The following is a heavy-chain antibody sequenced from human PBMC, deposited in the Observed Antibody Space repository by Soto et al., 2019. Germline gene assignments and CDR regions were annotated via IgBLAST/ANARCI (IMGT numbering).Heavy chain of an antibody. Sequence: SQTLSLTSAISGDSVSSNSAAWNWIRQSPSRGLEWLGRTYYRSRWYNDYAVSVKSRITVKPDTSKTQFSLHLNSVTPADTAGYYCAGTTSLQWYYMDVWDKGTTLTVSS. CDR2: TYYRSRWYN. CDR3: AGTTSLQWYYMDV. V-gene: IGHV6-1*01. CDR1: GDSVSSNSAA. D-gene: IGHD1-7*01. J-gene: IGHJ6*03.